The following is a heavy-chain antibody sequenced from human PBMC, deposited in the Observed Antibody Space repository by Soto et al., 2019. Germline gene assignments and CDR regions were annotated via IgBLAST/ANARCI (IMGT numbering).Heavy chain of an antibody. CDR1: GGSINTFY. J-gene: IGHJ4*02. V-gene: IGHV4-4*07. Sequence: SETLSLTCTVSGGSINTFYWSWVRQPAGKGLEGIGRIFSSGSTSFNPSLESRVAMSVDTSKNHLSLNLSSVTAADMAVYYCAREVSYSAYNFAHGIQLWSFDFWGQGALVTVSS. D-gene: IGHD5-12*01. CDR3: AREVSYSAYNFAHGIQLWSFDF. CDR2: IFSSGST.